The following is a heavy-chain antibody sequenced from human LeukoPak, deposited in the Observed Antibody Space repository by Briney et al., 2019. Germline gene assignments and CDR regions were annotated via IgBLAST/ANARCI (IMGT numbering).Heavy chain of an antibody. V-gene: IGHV3-74*01. CDR1: GFTFSSYW. CDR3: AAGPPAVAVAGTNMGLGY. CDR2: INSDGSST. Sequence: QPGGSLRLSCAASGFTFSSYWMHWVRQAPGKGLVWVSRINSDGSSTSYADSVKGRFTISRDNAKNTLYLQMNSLRAEDTAVYYCAAGPPAVAVAGTNMGLGYWGQGTLVTVSS. D-gene: IGHD6-19*01. J-gene: IGHJ4*02.